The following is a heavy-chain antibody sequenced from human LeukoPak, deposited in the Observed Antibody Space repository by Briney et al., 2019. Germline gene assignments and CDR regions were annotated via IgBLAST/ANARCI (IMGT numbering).Heavy chain of an antibody. Sequence: SETLSLTCTVSGGSISSYYWSWIRQPPGKGLEWIGYIYYSGSTNYNPPLKSRVTISVDTSKNQFSLELSSVTAADTAVYYCARHPQDNIVATVYFDYWGQGTLVTVSS. V-gene: IGHV4-59*08. J-gene: IGHJ4*02. CDR2: IYYSGST. D-gene: IGHD5-12*01. CDR3: ARHPQDNIVATVYFDY. CDR1: GGSISSYY.